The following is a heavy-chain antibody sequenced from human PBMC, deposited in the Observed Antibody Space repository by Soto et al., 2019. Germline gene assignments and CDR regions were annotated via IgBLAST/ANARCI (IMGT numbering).Heavy chain of an antibody. J-gene: IGHJ5*02. CDR2: IYWNDDK. Sequence: QITLKESGPTLVKPTQTLTLTCSFSGFSLSSGGAGVGWIRQPPGKGLEWLALIYWNDDKRYNASLKSRLTITKDNSKNQVVLLMTNLDPVDTATYYCAHRGYGDYPRDNWFDPWGQGALVTVSS. V-gene: IGHV2-5*01. CDR1: GFSLSSGGAG. CDR3: AHRGYGDYPRDNWFDP. D-gene: IGHD4-17*01.